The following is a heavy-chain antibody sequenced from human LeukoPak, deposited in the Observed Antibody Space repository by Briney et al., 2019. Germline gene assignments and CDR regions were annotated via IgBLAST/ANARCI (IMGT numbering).Heavy chain of an antibody. CDR2: ISGSGGST. Sequence: RTGGSLRLSCAASGFAFSSYAMSWVRQAPGKGLEWVSAISGSGGSTYYADSVQGRFTISRDNSKNTLYLQMNSLRAEDTAVYYCAQDQNMIVLVIIVYWGQGTLVTVSS. J-gene: IGHJ4*02. CDR3: AQDQNMIVLVIIVY. CDR1: GFAFSSYA. V-gene: IGHV3-23*01. D-gene: IGHD3-22*01.